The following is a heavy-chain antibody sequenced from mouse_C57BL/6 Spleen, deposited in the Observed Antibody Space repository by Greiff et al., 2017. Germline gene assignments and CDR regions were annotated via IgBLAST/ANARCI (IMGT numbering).Heavy chain of an antibody. J-gene: IGHJ2*01. V-gene: IGHV1-42*01. CDR2: INPSTGGT. Sequence: EVQLQESGPELVKPGASVTISCKASGYSFTGYYMNWVKQSPEKSLEWIGEINPSTGGTTYNQKFKAKATLTVDKSSSTAYMQLKSLTSEDSAVYYCASTGTGFDYWGQGTTLTVSS. D-gene: IGHD4-1*01. CDR3: ASTGTGFDY. CDR1: GYSFTGYY.